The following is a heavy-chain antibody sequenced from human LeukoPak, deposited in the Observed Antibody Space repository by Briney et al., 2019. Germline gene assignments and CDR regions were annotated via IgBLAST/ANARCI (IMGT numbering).Heavy chain of an antibody. CDR2: ISGSGGST. Sequence: PGGSLRLSCAASGFTFSSYAMSWVRQAPVKGLEWVSAISGSGGSTYYADSVKGRFTISRDNSKNTLYLQMNSLRAEDTAVYYCAKDLNYYDSSGPDYWGQGTLVTVSS. CDR3: AKDLNYYDSSGPDY. CDR1: GFTFSSYA. J-gene: IGHJ4*02. V-gene: IGHV3-23*01. D-gene: IGHD3-22*01.